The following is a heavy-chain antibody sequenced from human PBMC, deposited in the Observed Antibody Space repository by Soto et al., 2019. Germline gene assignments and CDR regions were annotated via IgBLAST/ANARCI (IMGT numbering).Heavy chain of an antibody. CDR2: IDPSDSYV. J-gene: IGHJ5*02. D-gene: IGHD5-12*01. V-gene: IGHV5-10-1*01. Sequence: LKISCQGSGYSFTTYWITWVRQMPGQGLEWMGRIDPSDSYVTYNPSFQGHVTISADKSISTAYLQWSSLKTSDSAMYYCARVRVDKAEGWFDPWGQGTLVTVSS. CDR1: GYSFTTYW. CDR3: ARVRVDKAEGWFDP.